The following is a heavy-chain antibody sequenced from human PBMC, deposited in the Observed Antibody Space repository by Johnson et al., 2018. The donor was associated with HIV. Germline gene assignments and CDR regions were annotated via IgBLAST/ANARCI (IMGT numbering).Heavy chain of an antibody. Sequence: VQLVESGGGLVQPGGSLRLSCAASGFTVSTNYMNWVRQAPGKGLEWVSVFYSGGNTYHADSVKGRFTISRDNSKNTLYLQMNSLRAEDTAVYYCARGGGCGGDCYSGYDAFDIWGQGTMVTVSS. CDR1: GFTVSTNY. CDR3: ARGGGCGGDCYSGYDAFDI. CDR2: FYSGGNT. J-gene: IGHJ3*02. V-gene: IGHV3-66*02. D-gene: IGHD2-21*01.